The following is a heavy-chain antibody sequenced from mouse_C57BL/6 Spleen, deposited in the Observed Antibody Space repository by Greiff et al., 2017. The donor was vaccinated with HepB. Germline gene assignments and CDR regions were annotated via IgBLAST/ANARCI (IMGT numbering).Heavy chain of an antibody. CDR1: GYTFTSYT. J-gene: IGHJ4*01. V-gene: IGHV1-4*01. CDR3: ARFVGHCAMDD. D-gene: IGHD4-1*01. Sequence: QVQLQQSGAELARPGASVKMSCKASGYTFTSYTMHWVKQRPGQGLEWIGYINPSSGYTKYNQKFKDKATLTADKSSSTAFMQLSSLTSEDSAVYYCARFVGHCAMDDWGQGTSVTVSS. CDR2: INPSSGYT.